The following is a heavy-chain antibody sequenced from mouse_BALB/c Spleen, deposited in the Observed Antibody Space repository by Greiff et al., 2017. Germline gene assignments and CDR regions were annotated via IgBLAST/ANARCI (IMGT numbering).Heavy chain of an antibody. CDR1: GYSFTGYY. J-gene: IGHJ4*01. V-gene: IGHV1S34*01. CDR3: ARGDYGNYVSAMDY. CDR2: ISCYNGAT. Sequence: LVKTGASVKISCKASGYSFTGYYMHWVKQSHGKSLEWIGYISCYNGATSYNQKFKGKATFTVDTPSSTAYMQFNSLTSEDSAVYYCARGDYGNYVSAMDYWGQGTSVTVSS. D-gene: IGHD2-1*01.